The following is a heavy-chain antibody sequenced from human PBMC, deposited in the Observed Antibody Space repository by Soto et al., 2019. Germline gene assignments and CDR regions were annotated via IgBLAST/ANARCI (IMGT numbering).Heavy chain of an antibody. J-gene: IGHJ5*02. Sequence: GGSLRLSCAASGFTFSNYGMHWVRQAPGKGLEWVAIISFDGNNKYYSDSVKGRFTISRDNSKDMVFLQMNSLRPEDTAVYYCVKPKEHFYDSSPGETWGQGTPVTVSS. CDR1: GFTFSNYG. CDR2: ISFDGNNK. D-gene: IGHD3-22*01. V-gene: IGHV3-30*18. CDR3: VKPKEHFYDSSPGET.